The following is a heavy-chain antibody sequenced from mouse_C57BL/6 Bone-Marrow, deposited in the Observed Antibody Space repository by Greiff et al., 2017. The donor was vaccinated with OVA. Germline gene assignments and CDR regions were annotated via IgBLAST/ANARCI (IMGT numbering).Heavy chain of an antibody. V-gene: IGHV1-50*01. CDR3: ARDSPYYYGSSGWYFDV. Sequence: QVQLQQPGAELVKPGASVKLSCKASGYTFTSYWMQWVKQRPGQGLEWIGEIDPSDSYTNYNQKFKGKATLTVDTSSSTAYMQLSSLTSEDSAVYYCARDSPYYYGSSGWYFDVGGTGTTVTVSS. D-gene: IGHD1-1*01. J-gene: IGHJ1*03. CDR1: GYTFTSYW. CDR2: IDPSDSYT.